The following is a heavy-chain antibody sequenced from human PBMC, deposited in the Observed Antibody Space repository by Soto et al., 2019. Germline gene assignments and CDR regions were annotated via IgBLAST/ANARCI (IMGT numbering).Heavy chain of an antibody. CDR1: GGSISSGGYS. V-gene: IGHV4-30-2*01. CDR3: ARVEGSRYYYGMDV. CDR2: IYHSGST. J-gene: IGHJ6*02. Sequence: PSETLSLTCAVSGGSISSGGYSWSWIRQPPGKGLEWIGYIYHSGSTYYNPSLKSRVTISVDRSKNQFSLKLSSVTAADTAVYYCARVEGSRYYYGMDVWGQGTTVTVSS.